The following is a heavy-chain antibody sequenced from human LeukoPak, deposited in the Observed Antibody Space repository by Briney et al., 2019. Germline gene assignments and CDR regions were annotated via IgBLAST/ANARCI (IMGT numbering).Heavy chain of an antibody. CDR3: ARETKYYDFWSGYTYYYYMDV. CDR2: INWNGGST. Sequence: GGSLRLSCAASGFTFSQYWMSWVRQAPGKGLEWVSGINWNGGSTGYADSVKGRFTISRDNAKNSLYLQMNSLRAEDTALYYCARETKYYDFWSGYTYYYYMDVWGKGTTVTVSS. J-gene: IGHJ6*03. V-gene: IGHV3-20*04. D-gene: IGHD3-3*01. CDR1: GFTFSQYW.